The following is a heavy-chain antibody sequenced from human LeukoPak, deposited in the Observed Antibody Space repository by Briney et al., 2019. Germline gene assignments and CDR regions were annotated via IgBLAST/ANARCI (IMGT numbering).Heavy chain of an antibody. CDR1: GFTFNNYV. CDR3: ARVRDRHFEALDY. J-gene: IGHJ4*02. Sequence: GGSLRLSCAASGFTFNNYVMSWVRQAPGKGLEWVSSISGDGGSTYYADSVKGRFTISRDNSKSTLYLQMNSLRAEDTAVYYCARVRDRHFEALDYWGQGTLVTVSS. CDR2: ISGDGGST. D-gene: IGHD3-9*01. V-gene: IGHV3-23*01.